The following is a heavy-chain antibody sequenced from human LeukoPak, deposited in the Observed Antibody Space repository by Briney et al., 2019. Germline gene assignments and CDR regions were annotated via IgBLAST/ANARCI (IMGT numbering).Heavy chain of an antibody. CDR2: IIPIFGTA. V-gene: IGHV1-69*13. Sequence: SVKVSCKASGGTFSSYAISWVRQAPGQGLEWMGGIIPIFGTANYAQKFQGRVTITADESTSTAYMELSSLRSEGTAVYYCARGGGYRGDAFDIWGQGTMVTVSS. D-gene: IGHD5-24*01. CDR3: ARGGGYRGDAFDI. J-gene: IGHJ3*02. CDR1: GGTFSSYA.